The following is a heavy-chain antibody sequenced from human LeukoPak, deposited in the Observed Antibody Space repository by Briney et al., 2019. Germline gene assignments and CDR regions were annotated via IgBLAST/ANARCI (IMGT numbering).Heavy chain of an antibody. CDR2: ISYDGSNK. D-gene: IGHD3-22*01. J-gene: IGHJ5*02. Sequence: GGSLRLSCAASGFTFRSYAMHWVRQAPGKGLEWVAVISYDGSNKYYADSVKGRFTISRDNSKNTLYLQMNSLRAEDTAVYYCARDERYYYDSSGYYYAALDPWGPGTLVTVSS. CDR3: ARDERYYYDSSGYYYAALDP. CDR1: GFTFRSYA. V-gene: IGHV3-30*01.